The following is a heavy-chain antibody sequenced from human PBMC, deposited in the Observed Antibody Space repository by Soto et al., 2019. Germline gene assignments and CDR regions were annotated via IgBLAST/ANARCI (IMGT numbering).Heavy chain of an antibody. CDR1: SGSIGTYY. D-gene: IGHD3-10*01. CDR2: IDYNGIT. Sequence: SETLSLTCTVSSGSIGTYYWNWIRQPPGKGLEWIAYIDYNGITNSNPSLKSRLTISIDTSKNQFSLKLSSVTAADTAVYYCARELRHGRGEAGAFDIWGQGTMVTVSS. CDR3: ARELRHGRGEAGAFDI. V-gene: IGHV4-59*01. J-gene: IGHJ3*02.